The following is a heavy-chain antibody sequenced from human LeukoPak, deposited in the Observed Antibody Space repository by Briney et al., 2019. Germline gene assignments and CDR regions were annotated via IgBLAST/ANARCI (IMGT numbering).Heavy chain of an antibody. Sequence: SETLSLTCTVSGXSISSYYWNWIRQPPGKGLEWIGYFYYSGSTNYNPSLKSRVTISVDTSKNQFSLKLSSVTAADTAVYYCAGRLWRRDGYNLSAFDIWGQGTMVTVSS. CDR3: AGRLWRRDGYNLSAFDI. CDR2: FYYSGST. V-gene: IGHV4-59*01. CDR1: GXSISSYY. D-gene: IGHD5-24*01. J-gene: IGHJ3*02.